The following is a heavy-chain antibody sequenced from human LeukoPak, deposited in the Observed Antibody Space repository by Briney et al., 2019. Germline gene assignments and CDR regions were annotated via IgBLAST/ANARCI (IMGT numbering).Heavy chain of an antibody. CDR3: ARTTTVTTFDI. Sequence: SETLSLTCTVSGGSISGNHWSWARRPPGKGLEWIGYIYYSGSTNYNPSLKSRVTISVDTSKNQFSLKLISVTAADTAVYYCARTTTVTTFDIWGQGTVVTVSS. J-gene: IGHJ3*02. D-gene: IGHD4-11*01. CDR1: GGSISGNH. V-gene: IGHV4-59*01. CDR2: IYYSGST.